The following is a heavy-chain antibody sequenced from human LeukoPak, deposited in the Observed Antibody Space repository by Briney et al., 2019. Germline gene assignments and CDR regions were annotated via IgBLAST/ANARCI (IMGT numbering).Heavy chain of an antibody. D-gene: IGHD5-18*01. CDR3: ARDGSGYRYGYHY. V-gene: IGHV4-38-2*02. Sequence: SETLSLTCGVSGYSISSGYYWGWIRQPPGKGLEWIGSIYHSGYTYYSSSLKSRVTISVDTPKNQFSLKLSSVTAADTAVYYCARDGSGYRYGYHYWGQGTLVTVFS. CDR2: IYHSGYT. J-gene: IGHJ4*02. CDR1: GYSISSGYY.